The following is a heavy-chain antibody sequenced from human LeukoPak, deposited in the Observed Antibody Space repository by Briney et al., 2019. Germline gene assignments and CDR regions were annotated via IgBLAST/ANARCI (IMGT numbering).Heavy chain of an antibody. Sequence: PGGSLRLSCAASRFTFSSYAMSWVRQAPGKGLEWVSAISGSGGSTYYADSVKGRFTISRDNSKNTLYLQMNSLRAEDTAVYYCAKTAGLWFGESYFDYWGQGTLVTVSS. CDR3: AKTAGLWFGESYFDY. CDR1: RFTFSSYA. CDR2: ISGSGGST. D-gene: IGHD3-10*01. J-gene: IGHJ4*02. V-gene: IGHV3-23*01.